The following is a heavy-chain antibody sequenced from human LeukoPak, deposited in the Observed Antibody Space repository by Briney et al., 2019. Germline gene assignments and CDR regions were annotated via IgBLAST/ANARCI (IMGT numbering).Heavy chain of an antibody. CDR3: ARTEYYGSGSYYY. V-gene: IGHV1-2*02. CDR2: INPNSGGT. Sequence: GASVTVSCKASGYTFTGYYMHWVRQAPGQGREWMGWINPNSGGTNYAQKFQGRVTMTRDTSISTAYMELSRLRSDDTAVYYCARTEYYGSGSYYYWGQGTLVTVSS. D-gene: IGHD3-10*01. CDR1: GYTFTGYY. J-gene: IGHJ4*02.